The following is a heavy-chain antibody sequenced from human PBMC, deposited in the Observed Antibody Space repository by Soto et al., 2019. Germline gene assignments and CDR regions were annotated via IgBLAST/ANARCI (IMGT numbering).Heavy chain of an antibody. Sequence: QVQLVQSGAEVKKPGASVKVSCTTSGYTLTLFGITWVRQAPGQGLEWMGWISPYNGDTKYAEKLEGRVTLTTDTSTDTAYMELTRLTSDDTAEYYCARGGQYRYFVYWGQGTLVTVSS. J-gene: IGHJ4*02. CDR3: ARGGQYRYFVY. CDR1: GYTLTLFG. V-gene: IGHV1-18*01. D-gene: IGHD2-2*02. CDR2: ISPYNGDT.